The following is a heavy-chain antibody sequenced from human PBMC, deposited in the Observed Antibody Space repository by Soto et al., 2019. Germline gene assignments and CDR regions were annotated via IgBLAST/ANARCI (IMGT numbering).Heavy chain of an antibody. Sequence: PGGSLRLSCAAFGFDFSGYGMHWVRQAPGKGLEWVAVIWSDGSKRYYADSLRGRFTISRDNSRNTLYLQINSLRAEDTAVYYCARDRTTIFGVVISHYFDPWGQGTLVTVS. D-gene: IGHD3-3*01. CDR1: GFDFSGYG. V-gene: IGHV3-33*01. CDR2: IWSDGSKR. J-gene: IGHJ5*02. CDR3: ARDRTTIFGVVISHYFDP.